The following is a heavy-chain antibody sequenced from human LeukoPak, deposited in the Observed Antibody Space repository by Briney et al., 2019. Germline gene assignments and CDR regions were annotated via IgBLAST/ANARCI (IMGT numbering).Heavy chain of an antibody. Sequence: EASVKVSCKASGYTFTDYYVHWVRQAPGQGLAWMGWINPNNGGTNYAQKFQGGVTMTRDTSISTAYMELSSLTSDDTAIYYCARDQRYYYDGSGSWSARWWFDPWGQGTLVTVSS. CDR3: ARDQRYYYDGSGSWSARWWFDP. CDR1: GYTFTDYY. D-gene: IGHD3-22*01. CDR2: INPNNGGT. V-gene: IGHV1-2*02. J-gene: IGHJ5*02.